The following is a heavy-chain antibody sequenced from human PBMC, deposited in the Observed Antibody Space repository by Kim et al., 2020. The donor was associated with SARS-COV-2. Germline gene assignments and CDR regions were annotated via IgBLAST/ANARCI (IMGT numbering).Heavy chain of an antibody. J-gene: IGHJ4*02. Sequence: GYAQKVQGRVTMTRNTSISTAYMELSSLRSEDTAVYYCATPAAGYYYFDYWGQGTLVTVSS. D-gene: IGHD6-13*01. CDR3: ATPAAGYYYFDY. V-gene: IGHV1-8*01.